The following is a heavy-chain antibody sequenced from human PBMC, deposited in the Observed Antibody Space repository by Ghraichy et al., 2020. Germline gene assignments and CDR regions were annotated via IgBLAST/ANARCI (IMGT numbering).Heavy chain of an antibody. J-gene: IGHJ4*02. D-gene: IGHD3-9*01. CDR3: ARTHYNTAGFYATGEGDRYYFDY. V-gene: IGHV4-4*09. Sequence: SETLSLTCTVSGDSISEDYWSWIRQPPGKGLEWLGFFYSGGSTMSKPSLTSRATIPGDTSKNQFSLRLTSVTAADTAVYFCARTHYNTAGFYATGEGDRYYFDYWGQGALVTVSS. CDR2: FYSGGST. CDR1: GDSISEDY.